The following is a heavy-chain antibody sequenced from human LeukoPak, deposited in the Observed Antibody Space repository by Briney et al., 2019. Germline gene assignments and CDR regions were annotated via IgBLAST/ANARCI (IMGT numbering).Heavy chain of an antibody. Sequence: GSLRLSCAASGFTFSSYSMNWVRQAPGKGLEWVSSISSSSSYIYYADSMKGRFTISRDNAENSLYLQMNSLRAEDTAVYYCARDVSGYDFWSGYYFDYWGQGTLVTVSS. D-gene: IGHD3-3*01. J-gene: IGHJ4*02. CDR2: ISSSSSYI. V-gene: IGHV3-21*01. CDR1: GFTFSSYS. CDR3: ARDVSGYDFWSGYYFDY.